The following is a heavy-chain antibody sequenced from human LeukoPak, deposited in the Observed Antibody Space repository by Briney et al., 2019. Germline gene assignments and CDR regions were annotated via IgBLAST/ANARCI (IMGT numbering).Heavy chain of an antibody. CDR2: MNPNSGNT. CDR1: GYTFTSYD. CDR3: ARGRRRRDIVVVPATWPMGY. V-gene: IGHV1-8*03. Sequence: GASVKVSCKASGYTFTSYDINRVRQATGQGLEWMGWMNPNSGNTGYAQKFQGRVTITRNTSISTAYMELSSLRSEDTAVYYCARGRRRRDIVVVPATWPMGYWGQGTLVTVSS. J-gene: IGHJ4*02. D-gene: IGHD2-2*01.